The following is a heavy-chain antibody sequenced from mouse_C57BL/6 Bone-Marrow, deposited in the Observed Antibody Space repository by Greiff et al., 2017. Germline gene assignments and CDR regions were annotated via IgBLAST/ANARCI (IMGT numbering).Heavy chain of an antibody. CDR2: ISYDGSN. J-gene: IGHJ3*01. CDR3: ARRVLRQRAWFAY. D-gene: IGHD2-12*01. V-gene: IGHV3-6*01. Sequence: EVKLQESGPGLVKPSQSLSLTCSVTGYSITSGYYWNWIRQFPGNKLEWMGYISYDGSNNYNPSLKNRISITRDTSKNQFFLKLNSVPTEDTATYYCARRVLRQRAWFAYWGQGTLVTVSA. CDR1: GYSITSGYY.